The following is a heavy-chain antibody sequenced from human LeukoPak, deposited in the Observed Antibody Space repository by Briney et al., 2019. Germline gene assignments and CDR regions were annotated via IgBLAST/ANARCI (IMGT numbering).Heavy chain of an antibody. CDR1: GFTFSNAW. D-gene: IGHD3-9*01. Sequence: GGSLRLSCAASGFTFSNAWMSWVRQAPGKGLEWVGRIKSKTDGGTTDYAAPVKGRFTISRDDSKNTLYLQMNSLKTEDTAVHYCATDPYYDILLKYYWGQGTLVTVSS. J-gene: IGHJ4*02. CDR2: IKSKTDGGTT. CDR3: ATDPYYDILLKYY. V-gene: IGHV3-15*01.